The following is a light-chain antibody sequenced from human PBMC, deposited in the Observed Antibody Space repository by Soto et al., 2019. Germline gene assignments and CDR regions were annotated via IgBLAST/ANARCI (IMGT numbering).Light chain of an antibody. CDR1: SSNIGSNYD. CDR3: CSYAGSSTYV. J-gene: IGLJ1*01. CDR2: GYT. V-gene: IGLV1-40*01. Sequence: QSVLTQPPSVSGAPGQTVTISCAGTSSNIGSNYDVHWYQHLPGTAPKLLIFGYTNRPSGVPDRFSGSKSGTSASLAITGLQSEDEADYYCCSYAGSSTYVFGTGTKLTVL.